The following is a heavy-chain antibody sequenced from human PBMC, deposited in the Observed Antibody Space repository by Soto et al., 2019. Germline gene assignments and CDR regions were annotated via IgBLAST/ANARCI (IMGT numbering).Heavy chain of an antibody. CDR3: ARGVPAAGTDWFDP. CDR1: GDSISNYY. CDR2: VSSTGSS. V-gene: IGHV4-4*07. J-gene: IGHJ5*02. D-gene: IGHD6-13*01. Sequence: PSETLSLTCTVSGDSISNYYWSWIRQSAEKRLEWIGRVSSTGSSYYNPSLKSRVTISVDTSKNQVSLNLTSVTAADTAVYYCARGVPAAGTDWFDPRGQGTLVTVSS.